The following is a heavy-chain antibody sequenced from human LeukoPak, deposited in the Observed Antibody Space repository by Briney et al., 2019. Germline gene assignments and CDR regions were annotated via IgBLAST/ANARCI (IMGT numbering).Heavy chain of an antibody. CDR2: ISGSGGST. V-gene: IGHV3-23*01. Sequence: GGSLRLSCAASGFTFSSYAMSWVRQAPGKGLEWVSAISGSGGSTYYADSVKGRFTISRDNSKNTLYLQMNSLRAEDTALYYCAKGGPMGYYYYYMDVWGKGTTVTVSS. CDR3: AKGGPMGYYYYYMDV. D-gene: IGHD3-10*01. CDR1: GFTFSSYA. J-gene: IGHJ6*03.